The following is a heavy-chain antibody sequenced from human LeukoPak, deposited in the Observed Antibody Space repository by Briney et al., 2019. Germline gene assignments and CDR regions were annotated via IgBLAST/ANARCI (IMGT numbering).Heavy chain of an antibody. J-gene: IGHJ6*02. CDR1: GYTLTELS. Sequence: GASVKVSCKVSGYTLTELSMHWVRQAPGKGLEWMEGFDPEDGETIYAQKFQGRVTMTEDTSTDTAYMELSSLRSEDTAVYYCATGTRGYSYGYLYYYGMDVWGQGTTVTVSS. D-gene: IGHD5-18*01. V-gene: IGHV1-24*01. CDR3: ATGTRGYSYGYLYYYGMDV. CDR2: FDPEDGET.